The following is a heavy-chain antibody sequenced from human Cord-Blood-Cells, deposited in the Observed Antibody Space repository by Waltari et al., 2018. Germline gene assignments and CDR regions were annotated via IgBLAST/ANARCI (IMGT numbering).Heavy chain of an antibody. D-gene: IGHD6-13*01. V-gene: IGHV1-24*01. CDR3: ATWAAGRAGYYYGMDV. Sequence: QVQLVQSGAAVKKPGASVKVSCKVSGYTLTELSMPWLRQAPGKGLEWMGGFDPEDGETIYAQKFQGRVTMTEDTSTDTAYMELSSLRSEDTAVYYCATWAAGRAGYYYGMDVWGQGTTVTVSS. CDR2: FDPEDGET. J-gene: IGHJ6*02. CDR1: GYTLTELS.